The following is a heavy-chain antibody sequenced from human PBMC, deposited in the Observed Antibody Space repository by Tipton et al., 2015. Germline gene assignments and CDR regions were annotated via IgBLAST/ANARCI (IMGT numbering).Heavy chain of an antibody. J-gene: IGHJ4*02. V-gene: IGHV5-51*01. Sequence: QLVQSGAEVKKPGESLTISCKTSGYRFTKSWIGWVRQMPGKGLEWMGSIYPDDPDTRYSPSFQGQVTISADKSISTAYLQWSSLKASDTAMYYCARLGNLDWGDYWGQGTLVTVSS. CDR3: ARLGNLDWGDY. CDR2: IYPDDPDT. D-gene: IGHD7-27*01. CDR1: GYRFTKSW.